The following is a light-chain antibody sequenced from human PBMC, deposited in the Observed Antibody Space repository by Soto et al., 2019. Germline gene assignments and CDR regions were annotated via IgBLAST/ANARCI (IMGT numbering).Light chain of an antibody. CDR3: QQLNSYPRP. CDR1: QGISSY. Sequence: DIQLTQSQSFLSASVGDRVTITCRASQGISSYLAWYQQKPGKDPKLLIYAASTLQSRVPSRFSGSGSGTEFTLTISSLQPEDFATYYCQQLNSYPRPFGQGTKVEIK. CDR2: AAS. V-gene: IGKV1-9*01. J-gene: IGKJ1*01.